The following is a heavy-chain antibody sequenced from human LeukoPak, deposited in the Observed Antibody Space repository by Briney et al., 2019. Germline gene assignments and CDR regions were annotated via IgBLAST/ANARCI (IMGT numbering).Heavy chain of an antibody. CDR1: GGSISSGGYS. CDR3: ARERGRFGVDY. Sequence: SQTLSLTCAVSGGSISSGGYSWSWIRQPPGKGLEWIGRIYTSGSTKYNPSLRSRVTISVDTSKNQFSLKLTSVTAADTAVYYCARERGRFGVDYWGQGTLVTVSS. V-gene: IGHV4-61*02. CDR2: IYTSGST. J-gene: IGHJ4*02. D-gene: IGHD3-10*01.